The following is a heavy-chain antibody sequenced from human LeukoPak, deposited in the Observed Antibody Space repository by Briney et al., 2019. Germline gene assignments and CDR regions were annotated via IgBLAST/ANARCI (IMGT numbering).Heavy chain of an antibody. D-gene: IGHD1-20*01. J-gene: IGHJ4*02. CDR3: ARSNCNELDY. CDR1: GGSISSYY. V-gene: IGHV4-59*01. CDR2: IYYSGST. Sequence: PSETLSLTCTVSGGSISSYYWSWIRQPPGKGLEWIGYIYYSGSTNYNPSLKSRVTVSVDTSKNQFSLKLSSVTAADTAVYYCARSNCNELDYWGQGTLVTVSS.